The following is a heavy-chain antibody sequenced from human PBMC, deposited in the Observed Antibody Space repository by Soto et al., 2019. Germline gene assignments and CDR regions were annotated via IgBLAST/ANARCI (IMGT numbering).Heavy chain of an antibody. V-gene: IGHV2-5*02. CDR3: VHLTLTYGGVIGFDAFDS. D-gene: IGHD3-16*02. Sequence: QITLKESAPTLVQPTPTLTLRCTFSGFSLSPVGVVVGWIRQPPGKALEWIAGIYWDNDKRYNPSLSNRLSINTDLSRNQVVVTVINMDPVYTGTDYCVHLTLTYGGVIGFDAFDSRGQGTLVTVSS. CDR1: GFSLSPVGVV. CDR2: IYWDNDK. J-gene: IGHJ3*02.